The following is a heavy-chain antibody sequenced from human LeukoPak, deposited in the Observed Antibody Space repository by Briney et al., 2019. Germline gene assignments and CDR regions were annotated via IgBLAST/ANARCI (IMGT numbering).Heavy chain of an antibody. CDR1: GYTFTSYG. CDR3: ARGGYSGYAFHPFDY. D-gene: IGHD5-12*01. Sequence: ASVKVSCKASGYTFTSYGISWVRQAPGQGREWMGWISAYNGNTNYAQKLQGRVTMTTDTSTSTAYMELRSLRSDDTAVYYCARGGYSGYAFHPFDYWGQGTLVTVSS. J-gene: IGHJ4*02. CDR2: ISAYNGNT. V-gene: IGHV1-18*01.